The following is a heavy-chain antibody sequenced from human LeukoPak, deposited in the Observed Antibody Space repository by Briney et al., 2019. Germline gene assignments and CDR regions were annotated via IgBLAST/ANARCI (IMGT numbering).Heavy chain of an antibody. J-gene: IGHJ3*02. V-gene: IGHV5-51*01. CDR2: IYPGDSDT. D-gene: IGHD2-15*01. CDR1: GYSFTSYW. CDR3: ARTPRVVNDAFDI. Sequence: KTGESLKISCKGSGYSFTSYWIGWVRQTPGKGLEWMGIIYPGDSDTRYSPSFQGQVTISADKSISTAYLQWSSLKASDTAMYYCARTPRVVNDAFDIWGQGTMVTVSS.